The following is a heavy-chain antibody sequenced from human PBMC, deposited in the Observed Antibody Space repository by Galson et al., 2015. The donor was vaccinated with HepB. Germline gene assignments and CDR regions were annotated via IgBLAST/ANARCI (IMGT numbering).Heavy chain of an antibody. CDR2: IYTSGST. V-gene: IGHV4-4*07. J-gene: IGHJ4*02. CDR1: GGPISSYY. Sequence: ETLSLTCTVSGGPISSYYWSWIRQPAGKGLEWIGRIYTSGSTNYNPSLKSRVTMSVDTSKNQFSLRLSSVTAADTAVYYCARGSSSDPAFDYWGQGTLVTVSS. D-gene: IGHD6-6*01. CDR3: ARGSSSDPAFDY.